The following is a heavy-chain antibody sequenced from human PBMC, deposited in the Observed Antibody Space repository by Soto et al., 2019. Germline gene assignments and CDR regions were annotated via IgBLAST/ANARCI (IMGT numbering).Heavy chain of an antibody. CDR3: ARDHSANPITILGVALPYYYYGMDV. Sequence: ASSVKVSCKASGYTFTSYGISWVRQAPGQGLEWMGWISAYNGNTNYAQKLQGRVTMTTGTSTSTAYMELRSLRSDDTAVYYCARDHSANPITILGVALPYYYYGMDVWGQGTTVIVS. D-gene: IGHD3-3*01. V-gene: IGHV1-18*04. J-gene: IGHJ6*02. CDR2: ISAYNGNT. CDR1: GYTFTSYG.